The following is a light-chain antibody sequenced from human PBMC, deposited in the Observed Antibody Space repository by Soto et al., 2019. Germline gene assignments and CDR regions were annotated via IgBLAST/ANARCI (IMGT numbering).Light chain of an antibody. Sequence: EIVLTQSPATLSLSPGERATLSCRAGQSVSSYLAWYQQKPGQAPRLLIYDASNRATGIPGRFSVSGSGTDFTLTISSLEPEDFAVYYCQQRSNWPYTFGQGTKLEIK. V-gene: IGKV3-11*01. CDR3: QQRSNWPYT. J-gene: IGKJ2*01. CDR1: QSVSSY. CDR2: DAS.